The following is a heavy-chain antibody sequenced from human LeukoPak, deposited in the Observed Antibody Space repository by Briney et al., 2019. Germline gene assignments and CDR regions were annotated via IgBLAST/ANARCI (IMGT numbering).Heavy chain of an antibody. CDR1: GFTFSNYG. V-gene: IGHV3-33*01. D-gene: IGHD3-10*01. CDR3: ARDPYYGSGKYYHGMDL. J-gene: IGHJ6*02. Sequence: GRSLRLSCAASGFTFSNYGMHWVRQAPGKGLEWVAVMWYDESNEYSGDSVKGRFTISRDKSKNTLCLQMNSLRAEDTAVYYCARDPYYGSGKYYHGMDLWGQGTTVTVSS. CDR2: MWYDESNE.